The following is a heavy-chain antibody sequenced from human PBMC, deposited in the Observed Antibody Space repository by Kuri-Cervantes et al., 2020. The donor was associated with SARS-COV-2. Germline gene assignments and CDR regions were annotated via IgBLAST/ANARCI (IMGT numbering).Heavy chain of an antibody. D-gene: IGHD2/OR15-2a*01. Sequence: GESLKISCAVSGLSINNYDMHWARQAQGKGPEWVAVISYEGSNKHYSDSVKGRFTISRDNSKSMVYLQINSLRPEDTATYYCAKSRGPFSLSVSLSVLDPWGRGTLVTVSS. CDR3: AKSRGPFSLSVSLSVLDP. CDR1: GLSINNYD. CDR2: ISYEGSNK. V-gene: IGHV3-30*18. J-gene: IGHJ5*02.